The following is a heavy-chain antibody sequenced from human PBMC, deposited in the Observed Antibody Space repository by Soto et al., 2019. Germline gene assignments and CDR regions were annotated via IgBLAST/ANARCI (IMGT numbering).Heavy chain of an antibody. CDR1: GFAFSSYA. D-gene: IGHD3-10*01. Sequence: QVQLVESGGGVVQPGRSPRLSCAASGFAFSSYAMHWVRQAPGQGLEWVAVISYDGSNQYYADSVKGRFTISRDNSKTTLYLQMNSPRAEDTSVYYCARDLSGSGDWGQGTLVTVSS. CDR3: ARDLSGSGD. V-gene: IGHV3-30-3*01. CDR2: ISYDGSNQ. J-gene: IGHJ4*02.